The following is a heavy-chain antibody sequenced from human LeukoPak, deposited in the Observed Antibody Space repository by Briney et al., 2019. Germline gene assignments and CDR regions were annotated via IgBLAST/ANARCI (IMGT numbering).Heavy chain of an antibody. CDR3: AKDLGDYYDSSGPFDY. D-gene: IGHD3-22*01. CDR1: GFTFSTYS. J-gene: IGHJ4*02. CDR2: ISSSSSTI. Sequence: GGSLRLSCATSGFTFSTYSMNWVRQAPGKGLEWVSYISSSSSTIYYADSVKGRFTISRDNSKNTLYLQMNSLRAEDTAVYYCAKDLGDYYDSSGPFDYWGQGTLVTVSS. V-gene: IGHV3-48*01.